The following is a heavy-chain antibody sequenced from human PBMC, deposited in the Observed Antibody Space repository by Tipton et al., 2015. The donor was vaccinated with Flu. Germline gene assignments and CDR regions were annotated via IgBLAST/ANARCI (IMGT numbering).Heavy chain of an antibody. CDR1: GYSISSGYY. Sequence: LRLSCTVSGYSISSGYYWGWIRQPPGKGPEWIGSIYHSGSTYYNPSLKSRDTISVDTSKNQFSLKLSSVTAADTAVYYCATHDYGDYETDYWGQGTLVTVSS. V-gene: IGHV4-38-2*02. J-gene: IGHJ4*02. D-gene: IGHD4-17*01. CDR3: ATHDYGDYETDY. CDR2: IYHSGST.